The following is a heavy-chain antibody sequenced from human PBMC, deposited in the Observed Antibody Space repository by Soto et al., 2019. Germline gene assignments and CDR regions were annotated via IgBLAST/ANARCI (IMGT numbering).Heavy chain of an antibody. V-gene: IGHV4-30-4*01. D-gene: IGHD4-17*01. CDR3: ARDLGRTVYDYGDYVRAFDI. Sequence: QVQLQESGPGLVKPSQTLSLTCTVSGGSISSGDYYWSWIRQPPGKGLEWIGYIYYSGSTYYNPSLKSRVTISVDTSKNQFSLKLSSVTAADTAVYYCARDLGRTVYDYGDYVRAFDIWGQGTMVTVSS. J-gene: IGHJ3*02. CDR2: IYYSGST. CDR1: GGSISSGDYY.